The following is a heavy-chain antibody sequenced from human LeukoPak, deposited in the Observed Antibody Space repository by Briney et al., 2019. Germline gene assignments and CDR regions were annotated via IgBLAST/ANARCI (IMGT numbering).Heavy chain of an antibody. D-gene: IGHD3-22*01. J-gene: IGHJ4*02. V-gene: IGHV3-66*01. Sequence: GGSLRLSCAASGFTFSGCGMNWVRRAPGKGLEWVSIIYSGGSTYYADSVKDRFTISRDNSKNTLYLQMNSLRAEDTAVYYCARVRYYYDSSAYCYYFDYWGQGTLVTVSS. CDR2: IYSGGST. CDR3: ARVRYYYDSSAYCYYFDY. CDR1: GFTFSGCG.